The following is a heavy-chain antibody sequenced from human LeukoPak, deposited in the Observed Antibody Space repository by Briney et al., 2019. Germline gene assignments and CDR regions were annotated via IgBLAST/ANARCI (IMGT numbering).Heavy chain of an antibody. D-gene: IGHD3-3*01. CDR1: GFTFSSSA. V-gene: IGHV3-13*01. J-gene: IGHJ3*02. CDR3: ARGKAQFWYAFDI. CDR2: IGTAGDT. Sequence: GGSLRLSVAPPGFTFSSSALHWVRKATGKGLEWVSAIGTAGDTYYPGSVKGRFTISRENAKNSLYLQMNSLRAGDTAVYYCARGKAQFWYAFDIWGQGTMVTVSS.